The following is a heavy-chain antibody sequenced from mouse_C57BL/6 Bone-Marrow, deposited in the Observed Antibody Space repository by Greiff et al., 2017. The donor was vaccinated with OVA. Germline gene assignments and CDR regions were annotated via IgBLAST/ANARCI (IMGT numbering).Heavy chain of an antibody. CDR3: ARVGTGVPFDY. CDR2: ISDGGSYT. D-gene: IGHD4-1*01. CDR1: GFPFSSYA. Sequence: EVMLVESGGGLVKPGGSLKLSCAASGFPFSSYAMSWVRQTPEKRLEWVATISDGGSYTYYPDNVKGRFTISRDNAKNNLYLQMSHLKSEDTAMYYCARVGTGVPFDYWGQGTTLTVSS. J-gene: IGHJ2*01. V-gene: IGHV5-4*03.